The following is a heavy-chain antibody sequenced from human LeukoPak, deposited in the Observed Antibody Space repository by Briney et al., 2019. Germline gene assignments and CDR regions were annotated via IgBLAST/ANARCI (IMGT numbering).Heavy chain of an antibody. V-gene: IGHV1-2*04. CDR2: INPDSGGT. Sequence: GASVKVSCKASGYTFTGYYMHWVRQAPGQGLEWMGWINPDSGGTNYAQKFQGWVTMTRDTSISTAYMELSRLRSDDTAVYYRARDALDYFFDYWGRGTLVTVSS. CDR3: ARDALDYFFDY. J-gene: IGHJ4*02. CDR1: GYTFTGYY. D-gene: IGHD6-6*01.